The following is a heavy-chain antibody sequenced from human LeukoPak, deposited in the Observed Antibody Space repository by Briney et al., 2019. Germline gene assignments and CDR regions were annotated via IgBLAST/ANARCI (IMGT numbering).Heavy chain of an antibody. V-gene: IGHV3-20*01. J-gene: IGHJ5*02. CDR1: GFTFDDYG. CDR3: ARDARLSSGYSSGWYGEFWFYP. CDR2: INWSGGST. Sequence: GGSVRLYCAASGFTFDDYGMSWLRRAPGKGLEWVSGINWSGGSTGYADSVKGRFTSSRDNAKNSLYLQMNSLRADDTALYHCARDARLSSGYSSGWYGEFWFYPWGQGTLVTVSS. D-gene: IGHD6-19*01.